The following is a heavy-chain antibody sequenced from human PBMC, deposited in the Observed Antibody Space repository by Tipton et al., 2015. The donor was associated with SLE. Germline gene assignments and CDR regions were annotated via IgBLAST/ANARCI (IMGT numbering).Heavy chain of an antibody. Sequence: TLSLTCTVSGGSISSTNYYWAWIRQPPGKVLEWIGSIYYSGSTYYNPSLKSRITMSLDTSENRFSLKLSSVIAADTAVYYCARSIVVVPVFDSWGQGTLVTVSS. J-gene: IGHJ4*02. CDR3: ARSIVVVPVFDS. V-gene: IGHV4-39*07. D-gene: IGHD2-2*01. CDR2: IYYSGST. CDR1: GGSISSTNYY.